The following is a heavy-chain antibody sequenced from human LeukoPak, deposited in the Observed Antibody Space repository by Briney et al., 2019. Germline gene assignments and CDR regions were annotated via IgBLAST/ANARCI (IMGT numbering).Heavy chain of an antibody. CDR1: GYSISSGYY. Sequence: SETLSLTCAVSGYSISSGYYWGWIRQPPRKGLEWIGSIFHSGGTNYNPSLKSRVTISVDTSKNQFSLKLSSVTAADTAVYYCARDSGLGGSSSGAWGAIFDYWGQGTLVTVSA. CDR3: ARDSGLGGSSSGAWGAIFDY. D-gene: IGHD1-26*01. CDR2: IFHSGGT. J-gene: IGHJ4*02. V-gene: IGHV4-38-2*02.